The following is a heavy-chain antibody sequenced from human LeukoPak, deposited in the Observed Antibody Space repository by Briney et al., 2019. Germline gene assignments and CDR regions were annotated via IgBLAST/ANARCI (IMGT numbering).Heavy chain of an antibody. J-gene: IGHJ6*03. CDR3: ARLHKSPYYYYMDV. CDR2: IYTSGST. V-gene: IGHV4-4*09. Sequence: RPSETLSLTCTVSGGSISSYYWSWIRQPPGKGLEWIGYIYTSGSTNYNPSLKSRVTISVDTSKNQFSLKLSSVTAADTAVYYCARLHKSPYYYYMDVWGEGTTVTVSS. CDR1: GGSISSYY. D-gene: IGHD4-11*01.